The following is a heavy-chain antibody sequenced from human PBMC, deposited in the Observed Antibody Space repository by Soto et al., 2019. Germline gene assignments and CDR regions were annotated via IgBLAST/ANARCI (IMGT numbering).Heavy chain of an antibody. D-gene: IGHD3-16*01. V-gene: IGHV3-30*18. CDR3: AKMAHFGGVMTWPAADVTQ. CDR2: ISFDGNIK. CDR1: GFSFSNFG. J-gene: IGHJ1*01. Sequence: QVQLVESGGGVAQPGTSLRLSCIASGFSFSNFGLHWVRQGPGKGLEWVAVISFDGNIKKYADSVKGRFTISRDSPKNTLFLQMNSLKTEDKAIYYCAKMAHFGGVMTWPAADVTQWGQGTLVIVSA.